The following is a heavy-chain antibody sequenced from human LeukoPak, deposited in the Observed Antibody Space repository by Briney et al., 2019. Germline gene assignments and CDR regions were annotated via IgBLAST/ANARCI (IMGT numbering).Heavy chain of an antibody. CDR2: IYYSGST. D-gene: IGHD3-10*01. V-gene: IGHV4-39*01. CDR3: SRNYGLYYYGSGSYSDF. CDR1: GGSINSSSYY. Sequence: SETLSLTCTVSGGSINSSSYYWGWIRQPPGEGLEWIGSIYYSGSTYYNPSLRSRVTISVDTSKNQFSLKLSSVTAADTAVYYCSRNYGLYYYGSGSYSDFWGQGTLVTVSS. J-gene: IGHJ4*02.